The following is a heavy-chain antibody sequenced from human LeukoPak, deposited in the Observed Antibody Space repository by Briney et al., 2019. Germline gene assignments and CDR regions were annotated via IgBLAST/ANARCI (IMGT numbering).Heavy chain of an antibody. V-gene: IGHV4-59*08. CDR3: VSRGYSYGNFDY. J-gene: IGHJ4*02. CDR1: GGSISSYY. Sequence: SETLSLTCTVSGGSISSYYWNWIRQPPGKGLEWIGYIYYSGSTNYNPSLKSRVTISVDTSKNQFSLKLSSVTDVDTAVYYCVSRGYSYGNFDYWGQGTLVTVSS. CDR2: IYYSGST. D-gene: IGHD5-18*01.